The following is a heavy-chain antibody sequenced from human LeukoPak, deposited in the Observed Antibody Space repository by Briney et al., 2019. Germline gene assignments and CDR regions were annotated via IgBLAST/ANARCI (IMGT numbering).Heavy chain of an antibody. J-gene: IGHJ4*02. V-gene: IGHV3-30*04. D-gene: IGHD1-1*01. CDR3: ARVLGTD. Sequence: PGGSLRLSCAVPGFTFSTYLMHWVRQAPGRGLEWVALISYDGSNKYYADSVKGRFTISRDNAKNSLYLQMNSLRAEDTAVYYCARVLGTDWGQGTLVTVSS. CDR2: ISYDGSNK. CDR1: GFTFSTYL.